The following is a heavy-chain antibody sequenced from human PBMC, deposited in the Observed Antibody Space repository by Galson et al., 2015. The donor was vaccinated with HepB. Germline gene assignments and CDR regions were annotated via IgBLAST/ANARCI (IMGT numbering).Heavy chain of an antibody. CDR3: ARGVRGYYDSSGYYYSYFQH. J-gene: IGHJ1*01. V-gene: IGHV1-69*13. Sequence: SVKVSCKASGGTFSSYAISWVRQAPGQGLEWMGGIIPIFGTANYAQKFQGRVTITADESTSTAYMELSSLRSEDTAVYYCARGVRGYYDSSGYYYSYFQHWGQGTLVTVSS. CDR1: GGTFSSYA. CDR2: IIPIFGTA. D-gene: IGHD3-22*01.